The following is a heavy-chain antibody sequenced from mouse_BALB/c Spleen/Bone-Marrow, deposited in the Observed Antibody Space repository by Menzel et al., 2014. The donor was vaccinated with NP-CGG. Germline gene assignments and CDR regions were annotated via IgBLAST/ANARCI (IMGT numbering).Heavy chain of an antibody. CDR2: IWGDGST. D-gene: IGHD2-4*01. J-gene: IGHJ3*01. CDR3: ASSTMITTGFAY. V-gene: IGHV2-6-7*01. CDR1: GFSLTGYG. Sequence: QVQLKESGPGLVAPSQSLSITCTVSGFSLTGYGVNWVRQPPGKGLEWLGMIWGDGSTDYNSALKSRLSISKDNSKSQVFLKMNSLQTDDTAGYYCASSTMITTGFAYWGQGTLVTVSA.